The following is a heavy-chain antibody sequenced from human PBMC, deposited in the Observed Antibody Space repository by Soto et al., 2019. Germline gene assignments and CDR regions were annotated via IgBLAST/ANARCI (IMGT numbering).Heavy chain of an antibody. Sequence: PSETLSLTCAVYGGSFSGYYWSWIRQPPGKGLEWIGEINHSGSTTYNPSLKSRVTISVDTSKNQFSLKLSSVTAADTAVYYCARGATVPTPFDYWGQGALVTVSS. D-gene: IGHD4-4*01. CDR3: ARGATVPTPFDY. CDR1: GGSFSGYY. J-gene: IGHJ4*02. CDR2: INHSGST. V-gene: IGHV4-34*01.